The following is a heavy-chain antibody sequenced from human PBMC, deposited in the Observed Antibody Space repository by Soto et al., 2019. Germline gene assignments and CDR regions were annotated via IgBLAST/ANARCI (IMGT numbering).Heavy chain of an antibody. V-gene: IGHV1-8*01. J-gene: IGHJ5*02. Sequence: QVQLVQSGAEVKKPGASVKVSCKAAGYTFTSYDINWVRQATGQGLEWMGWMNPNSGNTGYAQKFQGRVTMTRNTSISTAYMELSSLRSEDTAVYYCARSLAVAGTSDWFDPWGQGTLVTVSS. CDR3: ARSLAVAGTSDWFDP. CDR1: GYTFTSYD. D-gene: IGHD6-19*01. CDR2: MNPNSGNT.